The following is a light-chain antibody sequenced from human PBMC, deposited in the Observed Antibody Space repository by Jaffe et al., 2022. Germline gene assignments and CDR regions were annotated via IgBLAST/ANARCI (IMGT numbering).Light chain of an antibody. J-gene: IGKJ5*01. CDR2: DAS. CDR1: QGIGSS. CDR3: QQFNSYPIT. V-gene: IGKV1-13*02. Sequence: AIQLTQSPSSLSASVGDRVTITCRASQGIGSSLAWYQQKPGKAPKVLIYDASSLESGVPSRFSGSGSGTDFTLSISSLQPEDFASYYCQQFNSYPITFGQGTRLEIK.